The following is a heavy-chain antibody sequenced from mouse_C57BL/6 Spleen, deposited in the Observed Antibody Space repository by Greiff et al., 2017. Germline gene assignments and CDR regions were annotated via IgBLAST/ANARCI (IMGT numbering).Heavy chain of an antibody. CDR3: ARHGPHYDGGFAY. D-gene: IGHD1-2*01. CDR1: GFSLTSYG. J-gene: IGHJ3*01. V-gene: IGHV2-6-1*01. Sequence: VQLQQSGPGLVAPSQSLSITCTVSGFSLTSYGVHWVRQPPGKGLEWLVVIWSDGSTTYNSALKSRLSISKDNAKSQVFLKMNSLQTDDTAMYYCARHGPHYDGGFAYWGQGTLVTVSA. CDR2: IWSDGST.